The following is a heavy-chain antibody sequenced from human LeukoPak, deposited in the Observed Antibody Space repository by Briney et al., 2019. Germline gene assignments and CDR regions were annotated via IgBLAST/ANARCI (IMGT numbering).Heavy chain of an antibody. CDR3: ARESGYSYGRDY. Sequence: SETLSLTCTLSGGSISTYQWTWIRQPPGKRLEWIGRIYTSGSTNYNPSLKSRVTILVDTSKNQFSLKLSSVTAADTAVYYCARESGYSYGRDYWGQGTLVTVSS. CDR2: IYTSGST. D-gene: IGHD5-18*01. V-gene: IGHV4-4*08. CDR1: GGSISTYQ. J-gene: IGHJ4*02.